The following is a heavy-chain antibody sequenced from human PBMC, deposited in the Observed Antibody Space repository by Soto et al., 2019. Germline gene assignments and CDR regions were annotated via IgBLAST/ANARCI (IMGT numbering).Heavy chain of an antibody. J-gene: IGHJ6*02. CDR3: ASIAALHYYYGMDV. D-gene: IGHD6-25*01. CDR1: GFTVSSNY. Sequence: EVQLVESGGGLIQPGGSLRLSCAASGFTVSSNYMSWVRQAPGKGLEWVSVIYSGGSTYYADSVKVRFTISRDNSKNTLYLQMNSLRAEDTAVYYCASIAALHYYYGMDVWGQGTTVTVSS. CDR2: IYSGGST. V-gene: IGHV3-53*01.